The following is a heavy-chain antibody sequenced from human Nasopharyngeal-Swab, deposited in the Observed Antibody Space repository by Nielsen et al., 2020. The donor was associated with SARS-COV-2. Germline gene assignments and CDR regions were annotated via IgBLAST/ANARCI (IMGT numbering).Heavy chain of an antibody. CDR3: ARSSSGWYDY. J-gene: IGHJ4*02. Sequence: GSLRLSCTVSGGSISSYYWSWIRQPPGKGLEWIGYIYYSGSTNYKPSLKSRVTISVDTSKNQFSLKLSSVTAADTAVYYCARSSSGWYDYWGQGTLVTVSS. CDR1: GGSISSYY. D-gene: IGHD6-19*01. V-gene: IGHV4-59*01. CDR2: IYYSGST.